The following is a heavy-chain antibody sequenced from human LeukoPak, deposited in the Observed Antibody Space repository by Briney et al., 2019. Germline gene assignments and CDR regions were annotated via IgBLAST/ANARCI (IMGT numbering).Heavy chain of an antibody. CDR1: GFTVSSKY. V-gene: IGHV3-53*01. Sequence: GGSLRLSCAVSGFTVSSKYMSWVRQAPGKGLEWVSFIYSGGKTHYADSVKGRFTISRDNSKNTLYLQVNSLRAEDTAVYYCARYDISGYYLDYWGQGTLVTVPS. CDR2: IYSGGKT. D-gene: IGHD3-22*01. J-gene: IGHJ4*02. CDR3: ARYDISGYYLDY.